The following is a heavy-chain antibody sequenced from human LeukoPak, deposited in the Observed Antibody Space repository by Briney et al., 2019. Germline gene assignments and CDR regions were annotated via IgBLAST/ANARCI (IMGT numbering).Heavy chain of an antibody. J-gene: IGHJ3*02. D-gene: IGHD3-10*01. CDR3: AKSNGYGLVDI. CDR2: IFYSGST. CDR1: GGSISSYY. Sequence: SETLSLTCTVSGGSISSYYWSWIRQPPGRGLEWIGNIFYSGSTYYSPSLKSRVTISLDTSRNQFSLKLNSVTAADTAVYYCAKSNGYGLVDIWGQGTMVTVSS. V-gene: IGHV4-59*12.